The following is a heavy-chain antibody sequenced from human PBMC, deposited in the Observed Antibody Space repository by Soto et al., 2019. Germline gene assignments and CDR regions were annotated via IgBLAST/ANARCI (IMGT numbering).Heavy chain of an antibody. Sequence: SETLSLTCTVSGGSISSSSYYWGWIRQPPGKGLEWIGSIYYSGSTYYNPSLKSRVTISVDTSKNQFSLDLNSVTAADTAVYYCARGSTTVVTPNWFDPWGQGTLVTVSS. J-gene: IGHJ5*02. CDR3: ARGSTTVVTPNWFDP. CDR1: GGSISSSSYY. V-gene: IGHV4-39*07. D-gene: IGHD4-17*01. CDR2: IYYSGST.